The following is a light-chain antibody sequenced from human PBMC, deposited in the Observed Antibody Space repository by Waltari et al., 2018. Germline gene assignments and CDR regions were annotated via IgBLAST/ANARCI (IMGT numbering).Light chain of an antibody. CDR2: VNSDGSH. J-gene: IGLJ3*02. Sequence: QLVLTQSPSASASLGASVKLTCTLSSGHSSNIIAWHQQQPGKGPRYLMKVNSDGSHSKGDEIPGPLSGSSLGAERYLTISSLQSEDGAGHYCQTGGHGTWVFGGGTKLTVL. CDR1: SGHSSNI. CDR3: QTGGHGTWV. V-gene: IGLV4-69*01.